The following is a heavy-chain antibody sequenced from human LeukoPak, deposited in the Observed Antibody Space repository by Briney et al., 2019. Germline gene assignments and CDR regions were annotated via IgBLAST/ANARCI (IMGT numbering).Heavy chain of an antibody. CDR2: IYSSGST. V-gene: IGHV4-4*07. CDR3: AREPGGSGSRGLDY. J-gene: IGHJ4*02. CDR1: GGSFSGYY. D-gene: IGHD3-10*01. Sequence: SETLSLTCAVYGGSFSGYYWSWIRQPPGKGLEWIGRIYSSGSTNYNPSLKSRVTMSVDTPKNQFSLKLSSVTAADTAVYYCAREPGGSGSRGLDYWGQGTLVTVSS.